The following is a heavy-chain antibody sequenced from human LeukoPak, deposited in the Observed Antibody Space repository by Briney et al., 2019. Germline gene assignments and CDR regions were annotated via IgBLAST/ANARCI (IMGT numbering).Heavy chain of an antibody. CDR3: ARDLGNTGWYTFDY. J-gene: IGHJ4*02. CDR1: GDSVSSINGA. CDR2: TYYRSKWYY. D-gene: IGHD6-19*01. V-gene: IGHV6-1*01. Sequence: SQTLSVTFDISGDSVSSINGAWNWLRQSPSRGLEGLGSTYYRSKWYYEYAVSMKGRMTIIPDTSKNQFSLQVKNVRPQDTAVYYCARDLGNTGWYTFDYGGQGTLVTVSS.